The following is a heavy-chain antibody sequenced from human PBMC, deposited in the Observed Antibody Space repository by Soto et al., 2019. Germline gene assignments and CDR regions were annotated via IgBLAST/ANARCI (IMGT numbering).Heavy chain of an antibody. V-gene: IGHV3-72*01. CDR1: EFSFSDQY. J-gene: IGHJ4*02. D-gene: IGHD2-8*01. CDR3: YRVDHNAKRADH. Sequence: LRLSCTVSADSEFSFSDQYMDWVRQAPGQGLEWVGRSRNRVNNLSTAYAASVQGRFTISRDESKNTVYLQMHSLKTDDTLVDSGYRVDHNAKRADHWGQGSLVAVAS. CDR2: SRNRVNNLST.